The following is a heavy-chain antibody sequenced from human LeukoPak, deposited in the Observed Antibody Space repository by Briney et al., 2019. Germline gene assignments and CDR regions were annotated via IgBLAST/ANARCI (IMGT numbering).Heavy chain of an antibody. D-gene: IGHD6-19*01. V-gene: IGHV1-46*01. J-gene: IGHJ1*01. CDR2: INPSGGST. CDR3: ARDQIASSGWHAEYFQH. CDR1: GYTFTSYY. Sequence: ASVKVSCKASGYTFTSYYMHWVRQAPGQGLEWMGIINPSGGSTSYAQKFQGRVTMTRDTSTSTVYMELSSLRSEDTAVYYCARDQIASSGWHAEYFQHWGQGALVTVSS.